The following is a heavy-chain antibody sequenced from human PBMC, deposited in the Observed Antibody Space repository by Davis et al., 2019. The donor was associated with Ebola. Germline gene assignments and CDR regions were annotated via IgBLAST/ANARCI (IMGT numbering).Heavy chain of an antibody. CDR1: GYTFTSYY. CDR3: ARDGVQGFDP. Sequence: ASVKVSCKASGYTFTSYYMHWVRQAPGQGLEWMGIINPSGGSTSYAQKFQGRVTMTRNTSISTAYMELSSLRSEDTAVYYCARDGVQGFDPWGQGTLVTVSS. V-gene: IGHV1-46*01. CDR2: INPSGGST. D-gene: IGHD3-10*01. J-gene: IGHJ5*02.